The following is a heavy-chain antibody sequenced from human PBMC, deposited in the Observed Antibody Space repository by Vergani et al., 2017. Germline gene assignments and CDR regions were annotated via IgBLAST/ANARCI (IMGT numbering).Heavy chain of an antibody. CDR3: ASTIDQYCRGGSCYLPDY. CDR1: GGSISSYY. Sequence: QVQLQESGPGLVKPSETLSLTCTVSGGSISSYYWSWIRQPPGKGLEWIGYIYYSGSTNYNPSLKSRVTISVDTSKNQFSLKLSSVTAADTAVYYCASTIDQYCRGGSCYLPDYWGQGTLVTVSS. D-gene: IGHD2-15*01. CDR2: IYYSGST. V-gene: IGHV4-59*01. J-gene: IGHJ4*02.